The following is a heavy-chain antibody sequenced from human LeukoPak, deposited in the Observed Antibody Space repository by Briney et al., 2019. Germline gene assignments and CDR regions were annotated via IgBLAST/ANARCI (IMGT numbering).Heavy chain of an antibody. CDR3: ARGAQLTDY. V-gene: IGHV3-64*01. Sequence: GRSLRLSCAASGFTFYTYGMHWVRQAPGKGLEYVSGIGPDGGTTYYAKSVKGRFTISRDNSKSMVYLQKGSLTADDMAVYYCARGAQLTDYWGQGTLVTVSS. D-gene: IGHD6-13*01. CDR1: GFTFYTYG. J-gene: IGHJ4*02. CDR2: IGPDGGTT.